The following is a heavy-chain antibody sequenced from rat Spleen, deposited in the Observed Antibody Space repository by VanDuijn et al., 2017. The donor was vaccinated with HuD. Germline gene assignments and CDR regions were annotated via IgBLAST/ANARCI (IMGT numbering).Heavy chain of an antibody. V-gene: IGHV5-29*01. D-gene: IGHD1-6*01. CDR1: RFTFSDYY. J-gene: IGHJ2*01. Sequence: EVQLVESDGGLVLPGRSLKLSCAASRFTFSDYYMAWVRQAPTKGLVWVVSISYDGTDTYYRDSAKGRFTVSRDNGKSTLYLQMDSLRSEDTATYYCSRHGVYSGLSDYFDHWGQGVMVTVSS. CDR3: SRHGVYSGLSDYFDH. CDR2: ISYDGTDT.